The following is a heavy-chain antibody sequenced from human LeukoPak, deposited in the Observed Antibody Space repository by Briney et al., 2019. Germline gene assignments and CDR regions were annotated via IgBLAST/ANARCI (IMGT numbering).Heavy chain of an antibody. CDR1: GGSFSDYY. Sequence: AETLSLTCAVYGGSFSDYYWSWIRQPPGKGLEWIGEINHSGSTNYKPSLKSRVARSVDTSKNKFSLKLSSVTAADTAVYYCARVSIVVVQADKSGFDPWGQGTLVTVSS. J-gene: IGHJ5*02. CDR2: INHSGST. D-gene: IGHD2-2*01. CDR3: ARVSIVVVQADKSGFDP. V-gene: IGHV4-34*01.